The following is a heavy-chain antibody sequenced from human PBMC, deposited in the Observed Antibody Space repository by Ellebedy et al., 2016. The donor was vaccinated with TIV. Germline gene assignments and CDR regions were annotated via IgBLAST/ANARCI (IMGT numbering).Heavy chain of an antibody. D-gene: IGHD3-10*01. Sequence: GESLKISCAASGFTFSSYWMHWVRQAPGKGPVWVSRINNGGSSTSYADSVKGRFTISRDNAKNTLYLQMNSLRAEDTAVYYCERDYYGSENWGQGTLVTVSS. CDR1: GFTFSSYW. J-gene: IGHJ4*02. V-gene: IGHV3-74*01. CDR3: ERDYYGSEN. CDR2: INNGGSST.